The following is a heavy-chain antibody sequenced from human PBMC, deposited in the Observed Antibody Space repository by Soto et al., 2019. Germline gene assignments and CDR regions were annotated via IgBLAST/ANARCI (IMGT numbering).Heavy chain of an antibody. CDR2: ISYDESNK. D-gene: IGHD6-19*01. Sequence: GGSLRLSCAASGFTFSSYGMHWVRQAPGKGLEWVAVISYDESNKNYADSVMGRFTISRDNSKNTLYLQMNSLRAEDTAVYYCAKFGGIAVAGTGWFDPWGQGTLVTVSS. J-gene: IGHJ5*02. CDR1: GFTFSSYG. CDR3: AKFGGIAVAGTGWFDP. V-gene: IGHV3-30*18.